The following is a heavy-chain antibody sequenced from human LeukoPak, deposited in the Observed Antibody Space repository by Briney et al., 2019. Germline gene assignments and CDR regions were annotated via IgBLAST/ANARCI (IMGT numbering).Heavy chain of an antibody. V-gene: IGHV3-30*03. CDR1: GFTFSSYS. CDR3: AGGPGFLIDY. D-gene: IGHD3-3*01. J-gene: IGHJ4*02. CDR2: ISYDGSNK. Sequence: SGGSLRLSCAASGFTFSSYSMNWVRQAPGKGLEWVAVISYDGSNKYYADSVKGRFTISRDNSKNTLYLQMNSLRAEDTAVYYCAGGPGFLIDYWGQGTLVTVSS.